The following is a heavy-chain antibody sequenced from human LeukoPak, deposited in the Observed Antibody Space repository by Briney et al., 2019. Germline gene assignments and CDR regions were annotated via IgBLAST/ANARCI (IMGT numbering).Heavy chain of an antibody. CDR2: INPNSGTT. V-gene: IGHV1-2*02. CDR1: GYTFTGYY. CDR3: ARDRRGWTTENFDY. D-gene: IGHD3/OR15-3a*01. Sequence: ASVKVSCKASGYTFTGYYMHWVRQAPGQGLEWMGWINPNSGTTNCAQKFQGRVTMTRDMSTSTVYMELSSLRSEDTAVYYCARDRRGWTTENFDYWGQGTLVTVSS. J-gene: IGHJ4*02.